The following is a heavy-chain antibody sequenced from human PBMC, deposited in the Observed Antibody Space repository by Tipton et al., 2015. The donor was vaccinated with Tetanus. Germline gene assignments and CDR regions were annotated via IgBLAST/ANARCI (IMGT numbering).Heavy chain of an antibody. Sequence: LRLSCTVSGGSISSSSYYWGWIRQPPGKGLEWIGSIYYSGSTYYNPSLKSRVTISVDTSKNQFSLKLSSVTAADTAVYYCARLDYSNYGTYYYYGMDVWGQGTTVTVSS. CDR1: GGSISSSSYY. CDR3: ARLDYSNYGTYYYYGMDV. D-gene: IGHD4-11*01. V-gene: IGHV4-39*01. CDR2: IYYSGST. J-gene: IGHJ6*02.